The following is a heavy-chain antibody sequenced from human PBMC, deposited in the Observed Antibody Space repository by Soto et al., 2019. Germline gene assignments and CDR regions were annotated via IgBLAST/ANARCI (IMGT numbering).Heavy chain of an antibody. Sequence: APVKVSCKASGYTFTCYGISWVRQATGQGLEWMGWISAYNGNTNYAQKLQGRVTMTTDTSTSTAYMELRSLRSDDTAVYYCARETYDISTGYYMEDYYGMDVWGQVTTVTVSS. J-gene: IGHJ6*02. CDR3: ARETYDISTGYYMEDYYGMDV. CDR1: GYTFTCYG. V-gene: IGHV1-18*01. D-gene: IGHD3-9*01. CDR2: ISAYNGNT.